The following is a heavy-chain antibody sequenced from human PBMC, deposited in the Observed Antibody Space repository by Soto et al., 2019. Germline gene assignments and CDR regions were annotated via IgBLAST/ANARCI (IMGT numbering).Heavy chain of an antibody. CDR2: XXXXXKXXX. CDR1: GDSVSSNSAA. V-gene: IGHV6-1*01. CDR3: ARDEGGP. J-gene: IGHJ4*02. Sequence: SQTLSLTCAISGDSVSSNSAAWSWIRQSPSRGXXWXXRXXXXXKXXXNYAVSVKGRVTINPDTSKNQFSLQLKSVTPEDTAVYYCARDEGGPWGQGTLVTVS.